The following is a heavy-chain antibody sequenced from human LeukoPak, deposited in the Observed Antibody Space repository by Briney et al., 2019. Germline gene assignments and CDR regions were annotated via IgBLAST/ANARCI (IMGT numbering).Heavy chain of an antibody. Sequence: PGGSLRLSCAASGFTFDDYAMRWVRQAPGKGLEWVSGISWNSGSIGYADSVKGRFTISRDNAKNSLYLQMNSLRAEDTALYYCTKDHDWNYAHGDAFDIWGQGTMVTVSS. D-gene: IGHD1-7*01. CDR3: TKDHDWNYAHGDAFDI. J-gene: IGHJ3*02. CDR2: ISWNSGSI. V-gene: IGHV3-9*01. CDR1: GFTFDDYA.